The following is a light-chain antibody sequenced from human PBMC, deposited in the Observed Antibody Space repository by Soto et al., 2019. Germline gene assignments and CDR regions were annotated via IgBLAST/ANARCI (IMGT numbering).Light chain of an antibody. CDR1: QSVGNN. CDR3: QQYGSSPVT. Sequence: VMTQYASTVYVSPGERASLSCWASQSVGNNLAWYQQKPGQAPRLLIYGASSRATGIPDRFSGSGSGTDFTLTISRLEPEDFAVYYCQQYGSSPVTFGQGTRLEIK. CDR2: GAS. V-gene: IGKV3-20*01. J-gene: IGKJ5*01.